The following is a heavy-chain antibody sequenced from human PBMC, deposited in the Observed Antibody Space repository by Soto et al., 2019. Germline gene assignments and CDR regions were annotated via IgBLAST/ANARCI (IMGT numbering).Heavy chain of an antibody. J-gene: IGHJ5*02. CDR1: GFTFSSYA. Sequence: PGGSLRLSCSASGFTFSSYAMHWVRQAPGKGLEYVSAISSNGGSTYYADSVKGRFTISRDNSKNTLYLQMSSLRAEDTAVYYCVKDLGVVHQAPWNWFDPWGQGTLVTVSS. V-gene: IGHV3-64D*06. CDR2: ISSNGGST. CDR3: VKDLGVVHQAPWNWFDP. D-gene: IGHD3-3*01.